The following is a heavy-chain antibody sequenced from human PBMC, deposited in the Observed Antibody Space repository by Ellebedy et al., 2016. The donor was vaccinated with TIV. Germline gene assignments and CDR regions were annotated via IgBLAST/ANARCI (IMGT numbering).Heavy chain of an antibody. J-gene: IGHJ4*02. CDR3: ARGKSGTYIHHAFDY. V-gene: IGHV3-23*01. D-gene: IGHD1-14*01. CDR2: ISGSGDST. Sequence: PGGSLRLSCAASGFTFSDYAMSWVRQAPGKGLEWVSAISGSGDSTYSADSVKGRFTISRDNSQNTLYLQMNSLRAEDTAIYYCARGKSGTYIHHAFDYWGQGTLVTVSS. CDR1: GFTFSDYA.